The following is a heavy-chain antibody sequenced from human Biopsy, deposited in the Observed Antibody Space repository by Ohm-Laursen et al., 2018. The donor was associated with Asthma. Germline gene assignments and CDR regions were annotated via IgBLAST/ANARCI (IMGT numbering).Heavy chain of an antibody. CDR1: GYSLTDLS. Sequence: ASVKVSCKISGYSLTDLSMHWVRQAPGQGLEWMGGHDHEEGGTVNAWRFQGRVTMTEDTSTDTAYMELSSLSSDDSAVYYCASDFPKDYVRYNFQFWGQGTLVTVSS. CDR3: ASDFPKDYVRYNFQF. J-gene: IGHJ4*02. D-gene: IGHD4-17*01. V-gene: IGHV1-24*01. CDR2: HDHEEGGT.